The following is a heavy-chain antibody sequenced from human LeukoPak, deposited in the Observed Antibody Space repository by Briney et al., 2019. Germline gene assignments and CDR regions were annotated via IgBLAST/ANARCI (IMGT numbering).Heavy chain of an antibody. CDR2: ISYDGSNK. CDR3: AREEMATIWSSNRNAFDI. CDR1: GFTFSSYA. V-gene: IGHV3-30-3*01. D-gene: IGHD5-24*01. J-gene: IGHJ3*02. Sequence: GRSLRLSCAASGFTFSSYAMHWVRQAPGKGLEWVAVISYDGSNKYYADSVKGRFTISRDNSKNTLYPQMNSLRAEDTAVYYCAREEMATIWSSNRNAFDIWGQGTMVTVSS.